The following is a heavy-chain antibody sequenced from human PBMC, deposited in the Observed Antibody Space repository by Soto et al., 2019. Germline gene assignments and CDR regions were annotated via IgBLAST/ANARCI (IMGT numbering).Heavy chain of an antibody. Sequence: ASVKVSCKASGGPFSTYTISWVRQAPGQGLEWMGGIIPIYGTRNYAQKFQGRVTITADKSTSIASMEVSSLTSEDTAVYYCATGAIVASYHYYRMDVWDQGTTVTVSS. CDR3: ATGAIVASYHYYRMDV. V-gene: IGHV1-69*06. D-gene: IGHD5-12*01. CDR2: IIPIYGTR. CDR1: GGPFSTYT. J-gene: IGHJ6*02.